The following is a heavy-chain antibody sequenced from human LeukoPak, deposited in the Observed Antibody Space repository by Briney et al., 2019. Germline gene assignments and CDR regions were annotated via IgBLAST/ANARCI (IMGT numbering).Heavy chain of an antibody. D-gene: IGHD3-10*01. CDR2: IYYSGST. J-gene: IGHJ6*02. CDR3: ARDIVGGSGSGSIEV. V-gene: IGHV4-31*03. Sequence: SQTLSLPCTVSGASESSGAFYGSWIRQHPGKGLEWIGYIYYSGSTYYNPSLKSRVTISVDTSKNHFSLNLSSATAADTAVYYCARDIVGGSGSGSIEVWGRGTTVTVSS. CDR1: GASESSGAFY.